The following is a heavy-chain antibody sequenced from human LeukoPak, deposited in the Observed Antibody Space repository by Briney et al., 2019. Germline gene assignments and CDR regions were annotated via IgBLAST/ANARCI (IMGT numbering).Heavy chain of an antibody. J-gene: IGHJ4*02. CDR2: INHSGST. CDR3: ARGYYYDSSGYYYFDY. CDR1: GGSVSGYY. D-gene: IGHD3-22*01. V-gene: IGHV4-34*01. Sequence: PSETLSLTCAVYGGSVSGYYWSWIRQPPGKGLEWIGEINHSGSTNYNPSLKSRVTISGDTSKNQFSLKLSSVTAADTAVYYCARGYYYDSSGYYYFDYGGQGTLVTVSS.